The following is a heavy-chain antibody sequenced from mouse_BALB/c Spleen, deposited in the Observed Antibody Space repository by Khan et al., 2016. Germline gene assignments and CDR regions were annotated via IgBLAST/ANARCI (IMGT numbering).Heavy chain of an antibody. J-gene: IGHJ2*01. CDR3: ASTVVADFNY. V-gene: IGHV14-3*02. D-gene: IGHD1-1*01. CDR1: GFNIKDTY. Sequence: VQLKESGAELVKPGASVKLSCTASGFNIKDTYMHWVKQRPEQGLEWIGRIDPANGNTKYDPKFQGKATITADTSSNKGYLPLDSLTTEATAVYYCASTVVADFNYWGQGPTLTVSS. CDR2: IDPANGNT.